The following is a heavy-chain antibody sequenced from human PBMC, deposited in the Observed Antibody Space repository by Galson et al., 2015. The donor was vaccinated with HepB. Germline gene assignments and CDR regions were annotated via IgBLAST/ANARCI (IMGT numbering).Heavy chain of an antibody. J-gene: IGHJ5*02. Sequence: SVKVSCKASGYTFTSYAMHWVRQAPGQRLEWMGWINAGNGNTKYSQKFQGRVTITRDTSASTAYMELSSLRSEDTAVYYCARAGRIVVVPAAKNWFDPWGQGTLVTVSS. CDR3: ARAGRIVVVPAAKNWFDP. D-gene: IGHD2-2*01. CDR1: GYTFTSYA. V-gene: IGHV1-3*01. CDR2: INAGNGNT.